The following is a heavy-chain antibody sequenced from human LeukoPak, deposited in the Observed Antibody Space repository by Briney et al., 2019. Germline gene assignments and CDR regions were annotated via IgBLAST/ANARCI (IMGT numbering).Heavy chain of an antibody. J-gene: IGHJ4*02. CDR2: IIPIFGTA. Sequence: SVKVSCKASGGTFSSYAISWARQAPGQGLEWMGGIIPIFGTANYAQKFQGRVTITAGKSTSTAYMELSSLRSEDTAVYYCARGDSGSSGYYFYWGQGTPVTVSS. V-gene: IGHV1-69*06. D-gene: IGHD3-22*01. CDR3: ARGDSGSSGYYFY. CDR1: GGTFSSYA.